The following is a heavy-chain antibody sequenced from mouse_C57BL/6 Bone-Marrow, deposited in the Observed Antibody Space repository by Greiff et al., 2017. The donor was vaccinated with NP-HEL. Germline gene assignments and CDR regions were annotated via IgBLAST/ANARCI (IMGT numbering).Heavy chain of an antibody. D-gene: IGHD4-1*01. CDR1: GYTFTSYW. CDR3: TRSRVPLTGPAWFAY. Sequence: VQLQQSGTVLARPGASVKMSCKTSGYTFTSYWMHWVKQRPGQGMEWIGAIYPGNSDTSYNQKFKGKAKLTATTSASTAYMELSSLTNEDSAVYYGTRSRVPLTGPAWFAYWGQGTLVTVSA. J-gene: IGHJ3*01. V-gene: IGHV1-5*01. CDR2: IYPGNSDT.